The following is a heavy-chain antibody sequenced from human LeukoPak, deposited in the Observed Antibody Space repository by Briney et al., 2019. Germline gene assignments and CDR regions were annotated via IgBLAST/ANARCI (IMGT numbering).Heavy chain of an antibody. Sequence: PGGSLRLSCAASGFTFSSYEMNWVRQAPGKGLEWVSYISSSGSTIYYADSVKGRFTISRDNAKNSLYLQMNSLRAEDTAVYYCARVLVGASDPWGQGTLVTVSS. CDR1: GFTFSSYE. D-gene: IGHD1-26*01. J-gene: IGHJ5*02. CDR3: ARVLVGASDP. CDR2: ISSSGSTI. V-gene: IGHV3-48*03.